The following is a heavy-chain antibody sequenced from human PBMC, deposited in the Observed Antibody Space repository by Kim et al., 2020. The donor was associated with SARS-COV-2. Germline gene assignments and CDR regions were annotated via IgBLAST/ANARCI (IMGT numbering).Heavy chain of an antibody. Sequence: SETLSLTCTVSGGSISSYYWSWIRQPPGKGLEWIGYIYYSGSTNYNPSLKSRVTISVDTSKNQFSLKLSSVTAADTAVYYCARHAREYYYGSGSYSYGKFDYWGQGTLVTVSS. V-gene: IGHV4-59*08. CDR1: GGSISSYY. D-gene: IGHD3-10*01. CDR3: ARHAREYYYGSGSYSYGKFDY. CDR2: IYYSGST. J-gene: IGHJ4*02.